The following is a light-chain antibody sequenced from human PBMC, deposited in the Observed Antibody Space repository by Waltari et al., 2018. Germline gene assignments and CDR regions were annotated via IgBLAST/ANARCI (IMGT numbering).Light chain of an antibody. J-gene: IGLJ2*01. CDR3: ATWDNSLSEVV. CDR1: SSNIGNYY. Sequence: QSVLTQPPSVSAAPGQKVTISCSGSSSNIGNYYVSWYHQLPGAAPKLLIYDHKKPPAAIPDRFTATKSGTSATLGITGLQVGDEADYYCATWDNSLSEVVFGGGTKLTVL. V-gene: IGLV1-51*01. CDR2: DHK.